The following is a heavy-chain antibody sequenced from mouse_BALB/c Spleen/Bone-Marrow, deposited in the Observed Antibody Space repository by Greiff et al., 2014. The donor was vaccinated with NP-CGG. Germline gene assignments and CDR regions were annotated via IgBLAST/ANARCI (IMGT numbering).Heavy chain of an antibody. CDR1: GYTFTRYT. D-gene: IGHD1-1*01. Sequence: QVQLKQSGAELARPGASVKMSCQASGYTFTRYTMHWEKQRPGQGLEWIGYINPSSAYTNYNQKFKDKATLTADKSSSTAYMRLSSLTSEDSAVYYCTIRYYAMDYWGQGTSVTVSS. J-gene: IGHJ4*01. CDR3: TIRYYAMDY. V-gene: IGHV1-4*01. CDR2: INPSSAYT.